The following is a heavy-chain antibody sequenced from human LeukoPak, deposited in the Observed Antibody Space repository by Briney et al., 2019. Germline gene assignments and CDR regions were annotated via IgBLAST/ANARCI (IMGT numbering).Heavy chain of an antibody. J-gene: IGHJ6*02. Sequence: PGGSLTLFCAAWGLTLSNSLMSWLRQAPPKGLEGVDRIKSKTYGGTTEYVAHVKGSFTSSRDDSKTTLYLQMNSLKSEDTAVYYCTTEVPHCSGGSCYFYYYGMDVWGQGTTVTVSS. D-gene: IGHD2-15*01. CDR1: GLTLSNSL. V-gene: IGHV3-15*01. CDR2: IKSKTYGGTT. CDR3: TTEVPHCSGGSCYFYYYGMDV.